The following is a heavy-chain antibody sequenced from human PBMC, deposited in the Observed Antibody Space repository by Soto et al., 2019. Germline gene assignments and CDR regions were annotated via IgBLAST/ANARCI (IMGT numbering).Heavy chain of an antibody. CDR1: GLTFSDYA. Sequence: VQLLESGGGLVQPGGSLRLSCAASGLTFSDYAMSWVRQAPGTGLEWVSSITANGGSTYYADSVKGRFTISRDNSKNTLYLQINTLRAEDTAIYFCAICRAASGSPLDYWGQGTLVTVSS. V-gene: IGHV3-23*01. CDR2: ITANGGST. CDR3: AICRAASGSPLDY. D-gene: IGHD5-12*01. J-gene: IGHJ4*02.